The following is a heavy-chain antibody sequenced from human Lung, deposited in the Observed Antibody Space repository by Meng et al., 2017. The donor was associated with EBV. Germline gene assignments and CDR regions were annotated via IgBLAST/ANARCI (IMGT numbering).Heavy chain of an antibody. CDR3: ARDSPLDGYSLLDY. Sequence: QVQLVQSGSELKQPGASVKVSFRPYGYTFTSYAINWVRQATGQGPDWMGWIDPNTGNPTYDQGFTGRFVFSLDTSVSTAYLQINSLRADDTAVYYCARDSPLDGYSLLDYWGQGTLVTVSS. V-gene: IGHV7-4-1*02. CDR2: IDPNTGNP. J-gene: IGHJ4*02. CDR1: GYTFTSYA. D-gene: IGHD5-24*01.